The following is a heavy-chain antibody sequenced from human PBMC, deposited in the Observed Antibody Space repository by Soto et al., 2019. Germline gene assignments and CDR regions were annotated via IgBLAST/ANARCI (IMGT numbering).Heavy chain of an antibody. Sequence: PGGSLRLSCAASGFPFDDHGVSWVRQAPGKGLEWVASIKKDGSEKFSVDSVKGRFTISRDDSKNTLYLQMNSLKTEDTAVYYCATDLVLIVGSTQAVRWGQGTLVTVSS. J-gene: IGHJ4*02. V-gene: IGHV3-7*03. CDR3: ATDLVLIVGSTQAVR. CDR2: IKKDGSEK. D-gene: IGHD1-26*01. CDR1: GFPFDDHG.